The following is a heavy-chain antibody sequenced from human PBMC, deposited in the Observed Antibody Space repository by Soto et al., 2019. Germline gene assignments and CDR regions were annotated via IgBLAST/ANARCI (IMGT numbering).Heavy chain of an antibody. J-gene: IGHJ4*02. D-gene: IGHD6-13*01. V-gene: IGHV3-21*01. CDR1: GFTFSSYS. CDR3: ARDLTGSWQLEKGYYFDY. CDR2: ISSSSSYI. Sequence: GGSLRLSCAASGFTFSSYSMNWVRQAPGKGLEWVSSISSSSSYIYYADSVKGRFTISRDNAKNSLYLQMNSLRAEDTAVYYCARDLTGSWQLEKGYYFDYWGQGTLVTVSS.